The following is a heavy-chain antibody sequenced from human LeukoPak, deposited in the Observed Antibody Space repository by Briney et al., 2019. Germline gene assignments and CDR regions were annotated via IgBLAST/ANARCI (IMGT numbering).Heavy chain of an antibody. D-gene: IGHD2-2*01. CDR2: ISYDGSNK. CDR3: AREGCSSTSCLDY. CDR1: GFTFSSYA. J-gene: IGHJ4*02. V-gene: IGHV3-30*04. Sequence: GGSLRLSCAASGFTFSSYAMHWVRQAPGKGLEWVAVISYDGSNKYYADSVKGRFTISRDNSNNTLYLQMNSLRAKDTAVYYCAREGCSSTSCLDYWGQGTLVTVSS.